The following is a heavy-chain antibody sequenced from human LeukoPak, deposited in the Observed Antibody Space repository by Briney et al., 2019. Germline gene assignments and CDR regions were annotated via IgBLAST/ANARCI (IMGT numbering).Heavy chain of an antibody. CDR1: GYTFTSYY. J-gene: IGHJ4*02. V-gene: IGHV1-2*06. Sequence: ASVKVSCKASGYTFTSYYMHWVRQAPGQGLEWIGRINPNSGGTNYAQKFQGRVTMTRDTSISTAYMELSRLRSDDTAVYYCATSGTITMVRGGRPDYWGQGTLLTVSS. CDR3: ATSGTITMVRGGRPDY. CDR2: INPNSGGT. D-gene: IGHD3-10*01.